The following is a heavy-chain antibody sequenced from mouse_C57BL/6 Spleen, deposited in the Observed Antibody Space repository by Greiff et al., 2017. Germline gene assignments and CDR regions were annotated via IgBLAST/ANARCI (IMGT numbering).Heavy chain of an antibody. V-gene: IGHV14-4*01. Sequence: VQLQQSGAELVRPGASVKLSCTASGFNIKDDYMHWVKQRPEQGLEWIGWIDPENGDTEYASKFQGKATITADTSSNTAYLQLSSLTSEDTAVYCCTRYYGSYWGQGTLVTVSA. CDR2: IDPENGDT. D-gene: IGHD2-2*01. CDR3: TRYYGSY. J-gene: IGHJ3*01. CDR1: GFNIKDDY.